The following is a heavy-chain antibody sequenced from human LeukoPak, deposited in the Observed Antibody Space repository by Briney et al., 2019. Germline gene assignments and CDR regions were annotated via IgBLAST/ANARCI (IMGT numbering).Heavy chain of an antibody. Sequence: SETLSLTCTVSGGSISSYYWSWIRQPPGKGLEWIGSIYYSGSTYYNPSLKSRVTISVDTSKNQFSLKLSSVTAADTAVYYCASLPLYYFDYWGQGTLVTVSS. CDR2: IYYSGST. J-gene: IGHJ4*02. CDR3: ASLPLYYFDY. V-gene: IGHV4-39*01. CDR1: GGSISSYY.